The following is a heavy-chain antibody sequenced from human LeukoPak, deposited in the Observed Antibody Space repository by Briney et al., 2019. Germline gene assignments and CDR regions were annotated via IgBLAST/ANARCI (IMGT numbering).Heavy chain of an antibody. Sequence: PGGSLRLSCAASGFTFSSYSMNWVRQAPGKGLEWVSYISSSSSTIYYADSVKGRFTISRDNAKNSLYLQMNSLRADDTAVYYCARGPYCSSTSCPKGDFDYWGQGTLVTVSS. CDR2: ISSSSSTI. J-gene: IGHJ4*02. CDR1: GFTFSSYS. D-gene: IGHD2-2*01. V-gene: IGHV3-48*04. CDR3: ARGPYCSSTSCPKGDFDY.